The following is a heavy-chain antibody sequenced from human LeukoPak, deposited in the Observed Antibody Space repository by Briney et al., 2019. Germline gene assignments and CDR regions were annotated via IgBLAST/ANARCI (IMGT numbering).Heavy chain of an antibody. D-gene: IGHD2-2*01. Sequence: GGSLRLSCAASGFTFSSYAMSWVRQAPGKGLEWVSAISGSGGSTYYADSVRGRFTISRDNSKNTLYLQMNSLRAEDTAVYYCAKAQGIVVVYYFDYWGQGTLVTVSS. CDR3: AKAQGIVVVYYFDY. J-gene: IGHJ4*02. CDR1: GFTFSSYA. V-gene: IGHV3-23*01. CDR2: ISGSGGST.